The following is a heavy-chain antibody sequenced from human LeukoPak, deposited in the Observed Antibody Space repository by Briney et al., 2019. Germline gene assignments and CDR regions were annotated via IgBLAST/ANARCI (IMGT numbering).Heavy chain of an antibody. CDR1: GGTFSSYA. CDR3: AGDSAAAGFSFDY. Sequence: SVKVSCKASGGTFSSYAFTWVRQAPGRGLEWMGGIIPISGTANYAQKFQGRVTITADESASTAYMEVSSLTSEDTAVYYCAGDSAAAGFSFDYWGQGTLVTVSS. J-gene: IGHJ4*02. V-gene: IGHV1-69*13. CDR2: IIPISGTA. D-gene: IGHD6-13*01.